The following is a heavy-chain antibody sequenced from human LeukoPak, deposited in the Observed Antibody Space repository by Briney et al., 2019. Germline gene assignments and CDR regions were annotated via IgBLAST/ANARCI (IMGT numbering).Heavy chain of an antibody. CDR2: IYYSGST. J-gene: IGHJ4*02. CDR3: ARVAEEYYYDTSAPYYFDY. Sequence: SETLSLTCTVSGGSISSSSYYWGWIRQPPGKGLEWIGSIYYSGSTYYNPSLKSRATISVDTSKNQFSLKLSSVTAADTAVYYCARVAEEYYYDTSAPYYFDYWGQGTLVTVSS. CDR1: GGSISSSSYY. V-gene: IGHV4-39*07. D-gene: IGHD3-22*01.